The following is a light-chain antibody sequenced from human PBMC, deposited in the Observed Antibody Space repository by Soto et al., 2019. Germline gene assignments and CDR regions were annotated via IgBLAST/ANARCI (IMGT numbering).Light chain of an antibody. CDR1: QTISNW. CDR3: QQYKSYWT. Sequence: DIQMTQSPSSLSASVGDRVTITCRASQTISNWLAWYQQKPGKAPKVLIYDASNLESGVPSRFSGSRSGTEFTLTISRLQPDDFATYYCQQYKSYWTFGQGTKVDIK. V-gene: IGKV1-5*01. CDR2: DAS. J-gene: IGKJ1*01.